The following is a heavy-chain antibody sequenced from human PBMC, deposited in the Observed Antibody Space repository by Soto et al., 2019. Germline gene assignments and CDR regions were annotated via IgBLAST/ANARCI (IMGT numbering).Heavy chain of an antibody. J-gene: IGHJ4*01. Sequence: ASVKVSCKASAYIFTDYYIHWVRQAPGQGLEWMGWINPNNDDTRYAQRFRGRVTVTMDTSISTAYMDLTRLTSDDTAVYYCARDSAAGAGIGWDYWGQGTLVTVSS. D-gene: IGHD6-13*01. CDR3: ARDSAAGAGIGWDY. CDR1: AYIFTDYY. CDR2: INPNNDDT. V-gene: IGHV1-2*02.